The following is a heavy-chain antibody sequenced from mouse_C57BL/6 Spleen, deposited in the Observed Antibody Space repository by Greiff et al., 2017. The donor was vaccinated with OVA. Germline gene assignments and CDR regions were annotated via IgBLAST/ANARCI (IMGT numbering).Heavy chain of an antibody. CDR1: GFTFSDYY. J-gene: IGHJ1*03. Sequence: EVKLVESGGGLVQPGGSLKLSCAASGFTFSDYYMYWVRQTPEKRLEWVAYISNGGGSTYYPDTVKGRFTISRDNAKNTLYLQMSRLKSEDTAMYYCARRLLGYFDVWGTGTTVTVSS. CDR2: ISNGGGST. CDR3: ARRLLGYFDV. D-gene: IGHD1-2*01. V-gene: IGHV5-12*01.